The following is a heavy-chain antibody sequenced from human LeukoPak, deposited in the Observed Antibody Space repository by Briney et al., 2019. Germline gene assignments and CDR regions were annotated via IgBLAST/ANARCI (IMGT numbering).Heavy chain of an antibody. J-gene: IGHJ4*02. V-gene: IGHV3-11*06. CDR2: ISGSSSDT. D-gene: IGHD2-2*01. Sequence: GGSLRLSCAASGFTFSDYYMNWIRQAPGKGLEYISYISGSSSDTNYADSVKGRFTISRDNAKKSLYLQMNSLSAEDTAVYYCGRFSRAPDCWGQGTLVTVSS. CDR1: GFTFSDYY. CDR3: GRFSRAPDC.